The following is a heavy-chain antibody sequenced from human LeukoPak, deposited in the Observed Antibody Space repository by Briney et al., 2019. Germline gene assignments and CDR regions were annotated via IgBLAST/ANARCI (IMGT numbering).Heavy chain of an antibody. D-gene: IGHD5-24*01. J-gene: IGHJ4*02. CDR3: ARGAGGRWLQLGEFDY. V-gene: IGHV1-3*01. CDR2: INAGNGNT. Sequence: GASVKVSCKASGYTLTSYAVHWVRQAPGQRLEWMGWINAGNGNTKYSQKFQGRVTITTDTSANTAYMELSSLRSEDTAVYYCARGAGGRWLQLGEFDYWGQGTLVTVSS. CDR1: GYTLTSYA.